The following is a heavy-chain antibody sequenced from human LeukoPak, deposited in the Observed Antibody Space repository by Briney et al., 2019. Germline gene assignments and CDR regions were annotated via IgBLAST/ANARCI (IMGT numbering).Heavy chain of an antibody. CDR3: ARSRRLRGYSSSWSNWFDP. Sequence: GASVKVSCKASGYTFTSYDINWVRQATGQGLEWMGWMNPNSGNTGYAQKFQGRVTMTRNTSISTAYMELSSLRSEDTAVYYCARSRRLRGYSSSWSNWFDPWGQGILVTVSS. CDR1: GYTFTSYD. V-gene: IGHV1-8*01. D-gene: IGHD6-13*01. J-gene: IGHJ5*02. CDR2: MNPNSGNT.